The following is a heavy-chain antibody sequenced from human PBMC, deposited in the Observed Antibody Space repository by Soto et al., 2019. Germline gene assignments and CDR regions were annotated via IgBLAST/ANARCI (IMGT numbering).Heavy chain of an antibody. J-gene: IGHJ3*02. Sequence: GGSLRLSCAASGLSFSDNFMSWIRQAPGKGLEFVSYINRRSTYTDYADSVRGRFTISRDNAKNSLYLEMNSLRVEDTAIYYCATGTYHADDVYDIWGQGTLVTVSS. CDR1: GLSFSDNF. D-gene: IGHD1-26*01. V-gene: IGHV3-11*03. CDR3: ATGTYHADDVYDI. CDR2: INRRSTYT.